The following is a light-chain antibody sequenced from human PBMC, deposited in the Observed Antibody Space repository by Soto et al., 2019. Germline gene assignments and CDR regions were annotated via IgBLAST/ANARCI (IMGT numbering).Light chain of an antibody. CDR3: QQRSDWRT. Sequence: ETVMTPSPATLFLSPGERATISCRASRSGSSSFGWYQQKPGQAPRLLIYGASTKATGIPARFSGSGCGTDITLTISSLEPEDFAVYYCQQRSDWRTFGGGTKV. CDR1: RSGSSS. CDR2: GAS. V-gene: IGKV3-11*01. J-gene: IGKJ4*02.